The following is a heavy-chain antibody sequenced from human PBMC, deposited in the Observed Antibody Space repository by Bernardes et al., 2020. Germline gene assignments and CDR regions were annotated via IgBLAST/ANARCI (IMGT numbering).Heavy chain of an antibody. CDR2: INHSGST. CDR1: GGSFSGYY. Sequence: SETLSLTCAVYGGSFSGYYWSWIRQPPGKGLEWIGEINHSGSTNYNPSLKSRVTISVDTSKNQFSLKLSSVTAADTAVYYCARGGYCSSTSCYKVDGFFYWGQGTLVTVSS. D-gene: IGHD2-2*01. V-gene: IGHV4-34*01. J-gene: IGHJ4*02. CDR3: ARGGYCSSTSCYKVDGFFY.